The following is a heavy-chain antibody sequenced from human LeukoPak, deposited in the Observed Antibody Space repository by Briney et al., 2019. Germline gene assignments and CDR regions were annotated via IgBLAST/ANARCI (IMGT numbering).Heavy chain of an antibody. CDR3: ARRAEMTLDGLENWFDA. CDR2: FHSSGGT. CDR1: GASLSRYY. J-gene: IGHJ5*02. D-gene: IGHD4/OR15-4a*01. Sequence: SETLSLTCSVSGASLSRYYWNWIRQPPGKGLEWIGFFHSSGGTIYNPSLENRVTISIDTTRNQFSLKLTSVTPADTAVYFCARRAEMTLDGLENWFDAWGQRTLVSVSS. V-gene: IGHV4-59*01.